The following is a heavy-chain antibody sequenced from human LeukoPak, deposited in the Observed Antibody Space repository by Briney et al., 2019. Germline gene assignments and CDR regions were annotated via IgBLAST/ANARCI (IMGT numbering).Heavy chain of an antibody. Sequence: ASVKVSCKASGYTFTGYYMHWVRQAPGQGLEWMGWINPNSGATNYAQKFQGRVTMTRDTSITTAYMELSSLRSDDTAVYYCARDSSYSSTWYLGYYFDYWGRGTLVTVSS. CDR3: ARDSSYSSTWYLGYYFDY. CDR2: INPNSGAT. J-gene: IGHJ4*02. V-gene: IGHV1-2*02. D-gene: IGHD6-13*01. CDR1: GYTFTGYY.